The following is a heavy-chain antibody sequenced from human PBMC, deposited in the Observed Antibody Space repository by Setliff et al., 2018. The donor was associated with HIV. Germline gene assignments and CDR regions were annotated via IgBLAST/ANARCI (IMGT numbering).Heavy chain of an antibody. V-gene: IGHV4-4*08. CDR1: SVSIVSYY. CDR3: SRAAYDAVDWLDP. J-gene: IGHJ5*02. D-gene: IGHD1-1*01. Sequence: PSETLSLTCAVSSVSIVSYYWNWIRQPPGRGLEWIGYIHTSGRTKYNPSLKSRLTILVDTSKKQFSLRLTSVTAADTAVYYCSRAAYDAVDWLDPWGQGTLVTVSS. CDR2: IHTSGRT.